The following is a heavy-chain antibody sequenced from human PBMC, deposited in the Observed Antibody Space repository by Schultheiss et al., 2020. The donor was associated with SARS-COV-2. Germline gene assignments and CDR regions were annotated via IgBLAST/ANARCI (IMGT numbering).Heavy chain of an antibody. J-gene: IGHJ4*02. D-gene: IGHD2-2*01. Sequence: GGSLRLSCAASGFTFSSYAMHWVRQAPGKGLEYVSSISSNGGSTYYADSVKGRFTISRDNSKNTLYLQMNSLRAEDTAVYYCAKEGEIVVVPAASFDSWGQGTLVTVSS. CDR3: AKEGEIVVVPAASFDS. CDR1: GFTFSSYA. V-gene: IGHV3-64*04. CDR2: ISSNGGST.